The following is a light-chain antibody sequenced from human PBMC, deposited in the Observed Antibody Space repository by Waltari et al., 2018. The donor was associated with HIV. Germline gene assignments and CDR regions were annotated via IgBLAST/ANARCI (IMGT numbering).Light chain of an antibody. V-gene: IGKV2-28*01. J-gene: IGKJ1*01. Sequence: DIVMTQSPLSLPVTPGEPASIIRRSSQILLPSNGYNYLDWYLQKQGQSPQLLIYLGYNRASGVPDRFSGSGSGTDFTLKISRVEAEDVGVYYCMQALQTPWTFCQGTKVEIK. CDR1: QILLPSNGYNY. CDR2: LGY. CDR3: MQALQTPWT.